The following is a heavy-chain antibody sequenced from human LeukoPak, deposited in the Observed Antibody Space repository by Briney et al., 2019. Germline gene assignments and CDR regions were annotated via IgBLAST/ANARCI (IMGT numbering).Heavy chain of an antibody. V-gene: IGHV1-8*01. Sequence: ASVKVSCKASGYTFTNFDINWVRQATGQGLEWMGWMSPNSGNTGYAQRFLGRVTMTRNTSISTAYMELSSLRSDDTAVYYCARTPPYCCGGSCYLNYWGQGSLVTVSS. D-gene: IGHD2-15*01. CDR2: MSPNSGNT. CDR3: ARTPPYCCGGSCYLNY. CDR1: GYTFTNFD. J-gene: IGHJ4*02.